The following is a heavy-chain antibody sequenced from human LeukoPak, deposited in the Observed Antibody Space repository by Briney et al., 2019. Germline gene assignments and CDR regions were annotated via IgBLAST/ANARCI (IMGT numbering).Heavy chain of an antibody. J-gene: IGHJ5*02. Sequence: SETLSLTCTVSGGSISSSSYYWGWIRQPPGKGLEWIGSIYYSGSTYYNPSLKSRVTISVDTSKNQFSLKLSSVTAADTAVYYCARTLPRGTNWFDPWGQGTLVTVSS. V-gene: IGHV4-39*07. CDR3: ARTLPRGTNWFDP. CDR1: GGSISSSSYY. D-gene: IGHD6-25*01. CDR2: IYYSGST.